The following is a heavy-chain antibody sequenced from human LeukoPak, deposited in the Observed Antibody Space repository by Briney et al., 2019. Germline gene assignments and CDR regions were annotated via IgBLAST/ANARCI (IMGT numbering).Heavy chain of an antibody. CDR1: GFTFSSYS. J-gene: IGHJ4*02. D-gene: IGHD2-2*03. CDR3: ARVVDIVVVPADYTNFDY. Sequence: GGSLRLSCAASGFTFSSYSMNWVRQAPGKGLEWVSYISSSSSTIYYADSVKGRFTISRDNSKNSLYLQMNSLRAEDTAVYYCARVVDIVVVPADYTNFDYWGQGTLVTVSS. V-gene: IGHV3-48*01. CDR2: ISSSSSTI.